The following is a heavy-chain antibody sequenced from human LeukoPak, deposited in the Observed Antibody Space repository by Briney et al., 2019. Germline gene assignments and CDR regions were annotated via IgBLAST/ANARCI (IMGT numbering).Heavy chain of an antibody. V-gene: IGHV4-30-4*01. J-gene: IGHJ3*02. Sequence: PSETLSLTCTVSGGSISSGDYYWSWIRQPPGKGLEWIGYIYYSGSTYYNPSLKSRVTISVDTSKNQFSLKLSSVTAADTAVYYCARSSGRYDAFDIWGQGTMVTVSS. CDR2: IYYSGST. CDR3: ARSSGRYDAFDI. D-gene: IGHD3-22*01. CDR1: GGSISSGDYY.